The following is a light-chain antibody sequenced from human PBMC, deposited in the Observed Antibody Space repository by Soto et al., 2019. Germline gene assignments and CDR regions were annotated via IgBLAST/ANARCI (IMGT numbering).Light chain of an antibody. Sequence: VLTQPPSASGTPGQRVTISCSGSSSNIGANYVYWYQHLPGTAPKLLIHSNNQRPSGVPDRFSGSKSGTSASLAISGLRSDDEADYYCAAWDDSLSGYVFGTGTKV. J-gene: IGLJ1*01. V-gene: IGLV1-47*02. CDR1: SSNIGANY. CDR2: SNN. CDR3: AAWDDSLSGYV.